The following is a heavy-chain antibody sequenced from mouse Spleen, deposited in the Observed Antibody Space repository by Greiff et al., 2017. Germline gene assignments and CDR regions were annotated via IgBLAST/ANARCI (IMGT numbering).Heavy chain of an antibody. V-gene: IGHV1-64*01. J-gene: IGHJ2*01. CDR1: GYTFTSYW. CDR2: IHPNSGST. D-gene: IGHD2-13*01. Sequence: QVQLKESGAELVKPGASVKLSCKASGYTFTSYWMHWVKQRPGQGLEWIGMIHPNSGSTNYNEKFKSKATLTVDKSSSTAYMQLSSLTSEDSAVYYCAVYYGDPFDYWGQGTTLTVSS. CDR3: AVYYGDPFDY.